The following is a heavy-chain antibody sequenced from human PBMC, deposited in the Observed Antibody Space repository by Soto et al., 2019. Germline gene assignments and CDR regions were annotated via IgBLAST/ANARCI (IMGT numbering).Heavy chain of an antibody. Sequence: ASVKVSCKASGYTFTSYGISWVRQAPGQGLEWMGWISAYNGNTNYAQKLQGRVTMTTDTSTSTAYMELRSLRSDDTAVYYCARDGYAGAYSNSTTNTYYYGMDVWGQGTTVTVSS. CDR3: ARDGYAGAYSNSTTNTYYYGMDV. D-gene: IGHD4-4*01. CDR2: ISAYNGNT. V-gene: IGHV1-18*01. CDR1: GYTFTSYG. J-gene: IGHJ6*02.